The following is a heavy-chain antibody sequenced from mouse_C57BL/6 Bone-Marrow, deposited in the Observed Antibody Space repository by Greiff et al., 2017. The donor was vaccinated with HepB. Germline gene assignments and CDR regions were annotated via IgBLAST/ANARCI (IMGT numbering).Heavy chain of an antibody. CDR1: GFSLTSYG. D-gene: IGHD2-4*01. CDR2: IWGVGST. V-gene: IGHV2-6*01. CDR3: ASLQYDYGFAY. J-gene: IGHJ3*01. Sequence: QVQLQQSGPGLVAPSQSLSITCTVSGFSLTSYGVDWVRQSPGKGLEWLGVIWGVGSTNYNSALKSRLSISKDNSKSQVFLKMNSLQTDDTAMYYCASLQYDYGFAYWGQGTLVTVSA.